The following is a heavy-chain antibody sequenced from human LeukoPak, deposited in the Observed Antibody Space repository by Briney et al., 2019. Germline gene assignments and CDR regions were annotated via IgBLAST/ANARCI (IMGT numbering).Heavy chain of an antibody. Sequence: GGSLRLSCEGSGFKFSVFAMNWVRQAPGKGLEWVSSITSNGNTVDYSDSIKGRFTISRDNIKNSVYLQMTSLRAEDTAVYYCVRDSYCSSTSCYRGHFDSWGQGVLVTVSS. J-gene: IGHJ4*02. CDR1: GFKFSVFA. CDR2: ITSNGNTV. CDR3: VRDSYCSSTSCYRGHFDS. V-gene: IGHV3-21*01. D-gene: IGHD2-2*01.